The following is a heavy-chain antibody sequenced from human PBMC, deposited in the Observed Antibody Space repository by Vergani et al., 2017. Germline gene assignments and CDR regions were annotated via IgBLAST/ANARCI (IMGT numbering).Heavy chain of an antibody. CDR3: AKDLYYYGSGSDFTPSSGMDV. CDR2: ISYDGSNK. V-gene: IGHV3-30*04. D-gene: IGHD3-10*01. J-gene: IGHJ6*02. CDR1: GFTFGDYA. Sequence: VQLVESGGGLVQPGRSLRLSCTASGFTFGDYAMSWFRQAPGKGLEWVAVISYDGSNKYYADSVKGRFTISRDNSKNTLYLQMNSLRAEDTAVYYCAKDLYYYGSGSDFTPSSGMDVWGQGTTVTVSS.